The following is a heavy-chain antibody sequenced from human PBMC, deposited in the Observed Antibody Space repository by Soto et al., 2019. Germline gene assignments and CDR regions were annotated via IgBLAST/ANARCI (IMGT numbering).Heavy chain of an antibody. J-gene: IGHJ4*02. CDR1: GFTFSTAW. CDR2: IKSKTDGETS. V-gene: IGHV3-15*01. CDR3: TVLGTGTLRY. D-gene: IGHD1-7*01. Sequence: EVQLVESGGGLVQPGGSLRLSCAASGFTFSTAWMSWVRQAAGKGLEWVGRIKSKTDGETSDYAAPVKGRFTISRDDSKNMLFLQMNSLKTEDTAVYYCTVLGTGTLRYWGQGSLVTVTS.